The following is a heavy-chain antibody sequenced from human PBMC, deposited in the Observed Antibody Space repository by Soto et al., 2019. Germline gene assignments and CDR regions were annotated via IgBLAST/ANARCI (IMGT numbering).Heavy chain of an antibody. CDR1: GFTFSSYA. V-gene: IGHV3-23*01. CDR2: ISGSGGST. D-gene: IGHD4-17*01. Sequence: EVQLLESGGGLVQPGGSLRLSCAASGFTFSSYAMSWVRQAPGKGLEWVSAISGSGGSTYYADSVKGRFTISRDNSKTTVYLQMNSLRAEDTAVYYCAKGYGDYGSRPGYWGQGTLVTVSS. J-gene: IGHJ4*02. CDR3: AKGYGDYGSRPGY.